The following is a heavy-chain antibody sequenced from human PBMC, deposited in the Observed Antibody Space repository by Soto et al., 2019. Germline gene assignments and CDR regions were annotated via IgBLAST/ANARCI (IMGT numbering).Heavy chain of an antibody. Sequence: EVQLLESGGGLVQPGGSLRLSCAASGFTFSSYAMSWVRQAPGKGLEWVSAISGSGGSTYYADSVKGRFTISRDNSKNTLYLQMNSLRAEDTAVYYCAKDRRAVAGTSDDAFDIWGQGTMVTVSS. CDR1: GFTFSSYA. CDR2: ISGSGGST. J-gene: IGHJ3*02. V-gene: IGHV3-23*01. D-gene: IGHD6-19*01. CDR3: AKDRRAVAGTSDDAFDI.